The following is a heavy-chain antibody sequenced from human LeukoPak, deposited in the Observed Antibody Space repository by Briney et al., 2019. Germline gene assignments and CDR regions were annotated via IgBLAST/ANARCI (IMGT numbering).Heavy chain of an antibody. CDR2: INPNSGGT. J-gene: IGHJ4*02. V-gene: IGHV1-2*02. D-gene: IGHD3-22*01. Sequence: ASVKVSCKASGYTFTGYDMHWVRQAPGQGLEWMGWINPNSGGTNYAQKFQGRVTMTRDTSISTAYMELSRLRSDDTAVYYCARVETYYYDSSGYKHWGQGTLVTVSS. CDR3: ARVETYYYDSSGYKH. CDR1: GYTFTGYD.